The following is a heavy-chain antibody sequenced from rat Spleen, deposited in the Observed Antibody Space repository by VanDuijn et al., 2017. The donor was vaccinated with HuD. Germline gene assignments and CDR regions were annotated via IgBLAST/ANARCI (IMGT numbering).Heavy chain of an antibody. CDR2: IWTGGNT. CDR1: GFSLTNYN. V-gene: IGHV2-30*01. D-gene: IGHD1-12*02. Sequence: QVQLKESGPGLVQPSQTLSLTCTVSGFSLTNYNVHWVRQPTGKGLEWMGIIWTGGNTDYNSALKSRLSISRDTSKSQVFLKVNSLKTEDTGIYYCTRNYAYYYDGSYHGGFDYWGQGVMVTVSS. J-gene: IGHJ2*01. CDR3: TRNYAYYYDGSYHGGFDY.